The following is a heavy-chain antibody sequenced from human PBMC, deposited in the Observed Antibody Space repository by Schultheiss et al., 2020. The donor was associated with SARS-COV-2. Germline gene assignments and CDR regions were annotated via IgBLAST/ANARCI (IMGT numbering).Heavy chain of an antibody. D-gene: IGHD3-22*01. Sequence: GGSLRLSCAASGFTFSSHWMHWFRQAPGKGLVWVSRINHDGSSETYADSVKGRFTISRDNAKDTLFLQMNSLRAEDTAVYYCARMDYYYDSSGWLYYFDYWGQGTLVTVSS. V-gene: IGHV3-74*01. J-gene: IGHJ4*02. CDR3: ARMDYYYDSSGWLYYFDY. CDR1: GFTFSSHW. CDR2: INHDGSSE.